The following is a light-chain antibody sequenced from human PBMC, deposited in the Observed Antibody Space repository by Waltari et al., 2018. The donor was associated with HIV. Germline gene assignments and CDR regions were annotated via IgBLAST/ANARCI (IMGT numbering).Light chain of an antibody. V-gene: IGLV2-23*01. CDR1: SSDVGSYNL. Sequence: QSALTQPASVSGSPGQSITISCTGTSSDVGSYNLVSWYQQHPGKAPKLMIYEGSKPPSGVSNRFSVSKSGNTASLTISGLQAEDEADYYCCSYAGSSTLEVFGGGTKLTVL. CDR3: CSYAGSSTLEV. J-gene: IGLJ2*01. CDR2: EGS.